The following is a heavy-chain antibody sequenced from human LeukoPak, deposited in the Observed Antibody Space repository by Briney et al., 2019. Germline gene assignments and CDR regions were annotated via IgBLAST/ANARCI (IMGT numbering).Heavy chain of an antibody. V-gene: IGHV5-10-1*01. CDR2: IAPSDSHT. CDR1: GYSFPSYW. Sequence: KVGESLKISCKVSGYSFPSYWITWVRQMPGKGLEWMGRIAPSDSHTNYSPSFEGHVTISVDKSISTAYLRWSSLKASDTAMYYCARQPPGVYDTTQNWSDPWGQGTLVTVSS. CDR3: ARQPPGVYDTTQNWSDP. D-gene: IGHD3-22*01. J-gene: IGHJ5*02.